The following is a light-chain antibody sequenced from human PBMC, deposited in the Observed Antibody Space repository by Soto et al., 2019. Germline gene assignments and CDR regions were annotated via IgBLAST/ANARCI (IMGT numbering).Light chain of an antibody. J-gene: IGKJ4*01. CDR1: QSVSSN. CDR3: QQYNNWPLT. V-gene: IGKV3-15*01. Sequence: IVLTQSPATLSLSPGERATLSCRASQSVSSNLAWYQQKPGQAPRLLIYSASTRATGIPARFSGSGSGTEFTLTISSLQSEDFAVYYCQQYNNWPLTFGGGTKVDIK. CDR2: SAS.